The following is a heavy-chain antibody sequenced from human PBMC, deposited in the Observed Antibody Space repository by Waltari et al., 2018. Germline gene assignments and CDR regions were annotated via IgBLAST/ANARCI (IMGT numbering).Heavy chain of an antibody. Sequence: QVQLQESGPGLMKPSETLSLSCTVSGASLTPSSWRWIRQPPGKGLEYIGYIHDSEDTNYSPSLRSRVSMSMDTSKNQFSLKVSSVTAADSAVYYCARVHGSESPLSWGTDVWGQGTAVTVSS. CDR2: IHDSEDT. V-gene: IGHV4-59*01. CDR1: GASLTPSS. CDR3: ARVHGSESPLSWGTDV. J-gene: IGHJ6*02.